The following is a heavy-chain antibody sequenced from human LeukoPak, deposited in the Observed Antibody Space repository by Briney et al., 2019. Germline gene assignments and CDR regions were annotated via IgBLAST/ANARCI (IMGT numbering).Heavy chain of an antibody. J-gene: IGHJ4*02. CDR3: AKTRGYCSGGTCYCDY. CDR2: ISGSGDNT. CDR1: GFTFSNYA. D-gene: IGHD2-15*01. Sequence: GGSLRPSCAASGFTFSNYAMSWVRQAQGKGLEWVSAISGSGDNTYYADSVKGRFALSRDNSKNTVYLQMNSLRADDTAVYYCAKTRGYCSGGTCYCDYWGQGTLVTVSS. V-gene: IGHV3-23*01.